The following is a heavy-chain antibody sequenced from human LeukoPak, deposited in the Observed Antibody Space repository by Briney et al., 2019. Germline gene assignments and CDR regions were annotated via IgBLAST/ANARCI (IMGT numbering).Heavy chain of an antibody. CDR1: GDSFTSYW. CDR2: IYPGDSDT. CDR3: ARHGPYYDILTGYYLYGMDV. J-gene: IGHJ6*02. Sequence: GESLKISCKGSGDSFTSYWIGWVRQMPGKGLEWMGIIYPGDSDTRHSPSFQGRVTISADKSISTAYLQWSSLKASDTAMYYCARHGPYYDILTGYYLYGMDVWGQGTTVTVSS. D-gene: IGHD3-9*01. V-gene: IGHV5-51*01.